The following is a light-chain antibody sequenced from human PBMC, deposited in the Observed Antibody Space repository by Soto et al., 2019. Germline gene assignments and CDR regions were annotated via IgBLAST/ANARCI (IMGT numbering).Light chain of an antibody. CDR3: SSYRGGSTLV. CDR2: EVS. CDR1: SSDVGGYNY. J-gene: IGLJ1*01. Sequence: SALTHPASVSGTPGQSITISCTGTSSDVGGYNYVAWYQQHPGKAPKLMIYEVSNRPSGVSSRFSGSKSGNTASLTISGLQAEDEADYYCSSYRGGSTLVFGGGTKVTVL. V-gene: IGLV2-14*01.